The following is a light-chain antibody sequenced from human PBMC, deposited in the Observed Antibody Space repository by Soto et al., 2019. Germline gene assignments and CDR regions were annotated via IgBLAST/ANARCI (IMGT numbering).Light chain of an antibody. CDR2: GAS. J-gene: IGKJ1*01. CDR1: QSVSSY. V-gene: IGKV3-15*01. Sequence: EVELTQSPATLSLSPGETATLSCRASQSVSSYLAWYQQKPGQAPRLLIYGASTRATGIPARFSGSGSGTEFTLTISSLQPDDFATYYCQQYNSYSWTFGQGTKVDIK. CDR3: QQYNSYSWT.